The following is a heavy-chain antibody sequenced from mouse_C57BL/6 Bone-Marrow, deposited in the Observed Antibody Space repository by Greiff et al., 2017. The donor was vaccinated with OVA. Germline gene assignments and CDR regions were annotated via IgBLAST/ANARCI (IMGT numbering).Heavy chain of an antibody. V-gene: IGHV1-64*01. Sequence: VQLQQPGAELVKPGASVKLSCQASGYTFTSYWMHWVKQRPGQGLEWIGMIHPNSGSTNYNEKFKSKATLTVDKSSSTAYMQLGSTTSEDSAIYYCARRSYGNYPGAYWGQGTLVTVSA. D-gene: IGHD2-1*01. CDR2: IHPNSGST. J-gene: IGHJ3*01. CDR1: GYTFTSYW. CDR3: ARRSYGNYPGAY.